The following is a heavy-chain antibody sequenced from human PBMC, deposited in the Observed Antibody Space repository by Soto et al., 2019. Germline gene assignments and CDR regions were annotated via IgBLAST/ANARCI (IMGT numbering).Heavy chain of an antibody. CDR2: ISAYNGNT. V-gene: IGHV1-18*01. CDR3: ARDGPMDRAFDI. J-gene: IGHJ3*02. Sequence: QVQLVQSGAAVKKPGASVKVSCKASGYTFTSYGISWERQSPGHGLEWMGWISAYNGNTNYAQKLQGRVTMTTDTPTRTAYMELMSLRSDDTAGYYCARDGPMDRAFDIWGQGTMVTVSS. D-gene: IGHD3-10*01. CDR1: GYTFTSYG.